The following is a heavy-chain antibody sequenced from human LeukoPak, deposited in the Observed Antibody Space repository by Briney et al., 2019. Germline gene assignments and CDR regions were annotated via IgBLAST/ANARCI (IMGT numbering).Heavy chain of an antibody. CDR3: AKTRGWELLSDSFDH. J-gene: IGHJ4*02. V-gene: IGHV3-21*01. CDR1: GFTFSSYS. Sequence: GGSLRLSCAASGFTFSSYSMNWVRQAPGKGLDRVSSISSSSSYIYYADSVNGRFTISRDNAKNSLYLQMNSLRAEDTAVYYCAKTRGWELLSDSFDHWGQGTLVTVSS. D-gene: IGHD1-26*01. CDR2: ISSSSSYI.